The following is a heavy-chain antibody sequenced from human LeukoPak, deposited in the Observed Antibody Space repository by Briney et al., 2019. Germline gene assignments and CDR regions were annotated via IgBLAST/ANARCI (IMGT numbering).Heavy chain of an antibody. CDR3: ARTTSMTASGYDY. V-gene: IGHV1-8*03. J-gene: IGHJ4*02. Sequence: ASVKVSCKASGYTFTNYHINWVRQASGQGLEWMTWINPDTGDKGYARKFQDRVTITTDTSISTAYMELSSLSSEDTVVYFCARTTSMTASGYDYWGQGTLVTVSS. D-gene: IGHD2-21*02. CDR2: INPDTGDK. CDR1: GYTFTNYH.